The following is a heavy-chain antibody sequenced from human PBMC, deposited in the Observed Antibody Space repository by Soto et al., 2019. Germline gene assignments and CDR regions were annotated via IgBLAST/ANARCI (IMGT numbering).Heavy chain of an antibody. D-gene: IGHD3-10*01. CDR3: SRRGSGHTFDY. Sequence: QVQLQESGPGLVKPSETLSLTCAVSGASISRTGFHWGWIRQPPGQGLEWIGSVYESDNTYYNSSLKSRVTISVDTSKNQFSLKLKSVTAADTAVYYCSRRGSGHTFDYWGQGTLVTVSS. CDR2: VYESDNT. J-gene: IGHJ4*02. CDR1: GASISRTGFH. V-gene: IGHV4-39*01.